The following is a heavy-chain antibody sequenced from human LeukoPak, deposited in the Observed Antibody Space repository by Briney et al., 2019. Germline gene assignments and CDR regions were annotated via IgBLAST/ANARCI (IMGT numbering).Heavy chain of an antibody. CDR3: ARDRGWQQFDY. CDR1: GFMFSGPW. V-gene: IGHV3-7*01. J-gene: IGHJ4*02. D-gene: IGHD5-24*01. CDR2: IKEDGSET. Sequence: PGGSLRLSCAASGFMFSGPWMTWVRQAPRKGLERVANIKEDGSETYYADSVKGRLTISRDNAKNSLYLQMNSLRVEDTAVYYCARDRGWQQFDYWGQGTMVTVSS.